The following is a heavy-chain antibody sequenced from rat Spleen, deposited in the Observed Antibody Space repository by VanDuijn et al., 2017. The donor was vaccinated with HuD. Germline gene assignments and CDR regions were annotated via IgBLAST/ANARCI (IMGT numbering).Heavy chain of an antibody. J-gene: IGHJ2*01. CDR2: MWSGGDT. CDR3: AREPYSYNPVDY. Sequence: QVQLKESGPGLMQPSETLSLTCTVSGFSLTDYHVHWFRQPPGKGLEWMAVMWSGGDTSYNSTLKSRLTISRDTSQSQVFLKMSSLQTEDTATYYCAREPYSYNPVDYWGQGFMVTVSS. CDR1: GFSLTDYH. V-gene: IGHV2-32*01. D-gene: IGHD1-5*01.